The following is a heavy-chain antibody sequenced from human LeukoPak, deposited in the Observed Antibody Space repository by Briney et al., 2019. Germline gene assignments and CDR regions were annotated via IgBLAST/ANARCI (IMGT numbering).Heavy chain of an antibody. D-gene: IGHD2-2*01. J-gene: IGHJ4*02. Sequence: PGGSLRLSCEASGFTFSSHGMHWVRQAPGKGLEWVAVIWYDGSYKYYADSVKDRFTISRDNSKNTLYLQMNSLRAEDTAVYYCARDKSASCYYFDYWGQGTLITVSS. V-gene: IGHV3-33*01. CDR1: GFTFSSHG. CDR2: IWYDGSYK. CDR3: ARDKSASCYYFDY.